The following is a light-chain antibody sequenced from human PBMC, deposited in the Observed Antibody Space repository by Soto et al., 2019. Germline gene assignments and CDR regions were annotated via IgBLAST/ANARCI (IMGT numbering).Light chain of an antibody. CDR3: QQSFATPWT. V-gene: IGKV1-39*01. Sequence: DIRMTQSPSALSASVGDRVTITCRASQSISNYLNWYQQKPGKAPNLLIYATSSLQSGVPSRFSGSGSGTDFTLTISSLQPEDYATYYCQQSFATPWTFGQGTQVEIK. CDR2: ATS. J-gene: IGKJ1*01. CDR1: QSISNY.